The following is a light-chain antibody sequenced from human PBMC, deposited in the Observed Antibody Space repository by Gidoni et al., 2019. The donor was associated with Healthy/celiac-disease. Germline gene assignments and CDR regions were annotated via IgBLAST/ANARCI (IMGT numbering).Light chain of an antibody. CDR1: QSVSSSY. V-gene: IGKV3D-7*01. CDR2: GAS. CDR3: QQDYNLPLT. Sequence: EIVMTQSQATLSLSPGERATLSCRASQSVSSSYLSWYQQKPGQAPRLLIYGASTRATGIPARFSGSGSGTDFTLTISSLQPEDFAVYYCQQDYNLPLTFGGXTKVEIK. J-gene: IGKJ4*01.